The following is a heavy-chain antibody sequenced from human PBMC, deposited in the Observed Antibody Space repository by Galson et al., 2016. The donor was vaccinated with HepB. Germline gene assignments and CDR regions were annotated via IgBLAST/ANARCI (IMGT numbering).Heavy chain of an antibody. CDR3: ARDRDSSSYYSLDY. V-gene: IGHV4-59*01. CDR1: GGSISSFY. CDR2: IYYSGST. Sequence: SETLSLTCTVSGGSISSFYWSWIRQPPGQGLEWIGYIYYSGSTSYNPSFKSRVTISVDTSKNQFSLKLRSVTAADTAVYYCARDRDSSSYYSLDYWGQGTLVTVSS. J-gene: IGHJ4*02. D-gene: IGHD3-22*01.